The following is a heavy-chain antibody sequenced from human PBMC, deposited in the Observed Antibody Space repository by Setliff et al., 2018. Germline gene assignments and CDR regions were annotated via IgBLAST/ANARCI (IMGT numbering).Heavy chain of an antibody. V-gene: IGHV1-3*01. CDR2: IHAGSSNT. Sequence: ASVKVSCKASGYTFSSNAFHWVRQAPGQTLEWLGWIHAGSSNTLYSQRFQDRITISRDTSATAVHMELSSLRSDDTAVYYCARMSTSGPHYDYWGQGTLVTVSS. J-gene: IGHJ4*02. D-gene: IGHD2-8*02. CDR1: GYTFSSNA. CDR3: ARMSTSGPHYDY.